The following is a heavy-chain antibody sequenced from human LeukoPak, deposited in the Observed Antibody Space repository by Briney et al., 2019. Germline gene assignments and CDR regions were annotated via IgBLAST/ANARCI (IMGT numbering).Heavy chain of an antibody. D-gene: IGHD3-16*01. CDR3: AKDRAGENYFDY. J-gene: IGHJ4*02. V-gene: IGHV3-21*04. Sequence: GSLRLSCAASGFTFSSYSMNWVRQAPGKGLEWVSSISSSSSYIYYADSVKGRFTISRDNSKNTLYLQMNSLRAEDTAVYYCAKDRAGENYFDYWGQGTLVTVSS. CDR2: ISSSSSYI. CDR1: GFTFSSYS.